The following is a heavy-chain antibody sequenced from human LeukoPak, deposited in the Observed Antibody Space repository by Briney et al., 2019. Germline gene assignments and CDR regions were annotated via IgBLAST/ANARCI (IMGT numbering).Heavy chain of an antibody. CDR1: GFTFSTYS. Sequence: PGGSLRLSCVVSGFTFSTYSMNWVRQAPGKGLEWVSYISGRSSIIYYANSVKGRFTISRDNAKNSLYLQLNGLRAEDTAVYYCARADSAYYYAQDYWGQGTLVTVSS. J-gene: IGHJ4*02. CDR2: ISGRSSII. V-gene: IGHV3-48*01. CDR3: ARADSAYYYAQDY. D-gene: IGHD3-22*01.